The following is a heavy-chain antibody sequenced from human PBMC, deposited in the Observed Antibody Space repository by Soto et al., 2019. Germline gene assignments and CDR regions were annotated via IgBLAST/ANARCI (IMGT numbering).Heavy chain of an antibody. Sequence: QLQLQESGPGLVKPSETLSLTCTVSGGSISSSSYYWGWIRQPPGKGLEWIGSIYYSGNTYYNPSLKSRVTISVDTSKNQFSLKLSSVTAAYTAVYYCARTRAVWFDPWGQGTLVTVSS. CDR3: ARTRAVWFDP. D-gene: IGHD6-19*01. J-gene: IGHJ5*02. V-gene: IGHV4-39*01. CDR1: GGSISSSSYY. CDR2: IYYSGNT.